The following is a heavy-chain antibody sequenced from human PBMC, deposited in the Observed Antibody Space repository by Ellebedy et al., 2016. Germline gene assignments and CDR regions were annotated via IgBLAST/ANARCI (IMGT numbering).Heavy chain of an antibody. D-gene: IGHD4-17*01. J-gene: IGHJ4*02. CDR1: GGSISSGGYY. Sequence: SETLSLXXTVSGGSISSGGYYWSWIRQHPGKGLEWIGYIYYSGSTYYNPSLKSRVTISVDTSKNQFSLKLSSVTAADTAVYYCARDRGDYGLVDYWGQGTLVTVSS. V-gene: IGHV4-31*03. CDR2: IYYSGST. CDR3: ARDRGDYGLVDY.